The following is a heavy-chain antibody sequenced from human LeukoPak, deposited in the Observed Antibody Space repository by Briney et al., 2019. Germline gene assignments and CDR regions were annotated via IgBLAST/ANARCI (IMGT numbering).Heavy chain of an antibody. D-gene: IGHD5-18*01. J-gene: IGHJ3*02. V-gene: IGHV4-30-2*01. CDR3: ARDLNTAMANHAFDI. CDR2: IYYSGST. CDR1: GGSISSGGYY. Sequence: SETLSLTCTVSGGSISSGGYYWSWIRQPPGEGLEWIGYIYYSGSTYYNPSRKSRVTISVDTSKNQFSLKLSSVTAADTAVYYCARDLNTAMANHAFDIWGQGTMVTVSS.